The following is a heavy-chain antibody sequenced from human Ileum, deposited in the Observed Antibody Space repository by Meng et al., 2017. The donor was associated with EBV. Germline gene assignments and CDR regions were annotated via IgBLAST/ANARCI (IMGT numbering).Heavy chain of an antibody. CDR2: ISSSSNII. Sequence: VQLVGSGGDLVKPGGSLRLSCAASGLTFSDSSMTWIRQAPGKGLEWIAFISSSSNIIYYTDSVKGRFTVSRDNAKNSLFLQMNSLRAEDTAVYFCARGRSWFDPWGQGTLVTVSS. CDR3: ARGRSWFDP. J-gene: IGHJ5*02. V-gene: IGHV3-11*01. CDR1: GLTFSDSS.